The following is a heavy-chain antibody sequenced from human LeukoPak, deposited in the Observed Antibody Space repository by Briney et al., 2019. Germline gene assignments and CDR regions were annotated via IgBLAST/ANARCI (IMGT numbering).Heavy chain of an antibody. CDR1: GGSISSFY. V-gene: IGHV4-59*01. J-gene: IGHJ5*02. Sequence: TSETLSLTCTVSGGSISSFYWSWIRQPPGKGLEWIGYIYYTGSTNYNPSLKSRLTISVDTSKNQFSLKLSSVTAADTAVYYCARASETLRRFDPWGQGTLVTVSS. CDR3: ARASETLRRFDP. CDR2: IYYTGST.